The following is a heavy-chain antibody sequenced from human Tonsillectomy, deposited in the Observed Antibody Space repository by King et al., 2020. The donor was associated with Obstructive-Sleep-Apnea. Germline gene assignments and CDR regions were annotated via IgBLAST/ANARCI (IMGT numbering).Heavy chain of an antibody. D-gene: IGHD6-13*01. J-gene: IGHJ4*02. CDR2: FYHSGST. CDR1: GGSISGYY. CDR3: ARAGSGVAAAGRFDS. Sequence: QLQESGPGLVKPSETLSLTCTVSGGSISGYYWSWIRQPPGKALEWIGFFYHSGSTHYNPSLKSRVIISVDTSKNQFSLNLSSVTAADTAVYYCARAGSGVAAAGRFDSWGQGTLVIVSS. V-gene: IGHV4-59*01.